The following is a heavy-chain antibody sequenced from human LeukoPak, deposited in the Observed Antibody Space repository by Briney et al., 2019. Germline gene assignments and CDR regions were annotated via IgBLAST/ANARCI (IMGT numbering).Heavy chain of an antibody. CDR2: ISYDGSNK. V-gene: IGHV3-30*03. Sequence: GRSLRLSCAASGFTFSSYGMHWVRQAPGKGLEWVAVISYDGSNKYYADSVKGRFTISRDNSKNTLYLQMNSLRAEDTAVYYCASADPEYYYGMDVWGQGTTVTVSS. J-gene: IGHJ6*02. CDR3: ASADPEYYYGMDV. CDR1: GFTFSSYG.